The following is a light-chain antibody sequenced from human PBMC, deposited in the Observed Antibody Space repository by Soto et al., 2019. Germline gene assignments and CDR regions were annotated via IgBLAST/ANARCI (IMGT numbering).Light chain of an antibody. Sequence: AAQLTQSPSSLSASVGDRVTTSCRESQGIGNALAWYEQTRGKAPKLXIYDASSLKSGVPSRFSCSGSGPDCTLTISSLQPEDFETDYCPQFNSFPLTFGGGTKVDIK. V-gene: IGKV1-13*02. CDR2: DAS. CDR3: PQFNSFPLT. CDR1: QGIGNA. J-gene: IGKJ4*01.